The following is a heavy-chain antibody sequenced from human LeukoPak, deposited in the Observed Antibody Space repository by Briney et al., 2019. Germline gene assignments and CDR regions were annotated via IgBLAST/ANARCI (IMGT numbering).Heavy chain of an antibody. D-gene: IGHD2-15*01. CDR2: INPNSGGT. CDR3: ARDCSGGSCYSYSY. J-gene: IGHJ4*02. V-gene: IGHV1-2*02. Sequence: ASVKVSCKASGYTFTGYYMHWVRQAPGQGLEWMGWINPNSGGTNYAQKFQGRVTMTRDTSISTAYMKLSRLRSDDTAVYYCARDCSGGSCYSYSYWGQGTLVTVSS. CDR1: GYTFTGYY.